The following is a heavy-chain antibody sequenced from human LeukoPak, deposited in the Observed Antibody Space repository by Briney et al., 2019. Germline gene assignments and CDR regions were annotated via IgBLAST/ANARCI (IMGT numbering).Heavy chain of an antibody. V-gene: IGHV3-23*01. D-gene: IGHD6-13*01. Sequence: GGSLRLSCAASGFTFSSYAMSWVRQPPGKGLEWVSTISGSGGSTYYADSVKGRFTISRDNSKNTLYLQMNSLRAEDTAVYYCARSDGIATAGPFDYWGQGTLVTVS. J-gene: IGHJ4*02. CDR1: GFTFSSYA. CDR3: ARSDGIATAGPFDY. CDR2: ISGSGGST.